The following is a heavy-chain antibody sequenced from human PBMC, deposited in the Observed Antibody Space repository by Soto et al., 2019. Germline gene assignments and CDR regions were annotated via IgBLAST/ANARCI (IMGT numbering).Heavy chain of an antibody. D-gene: IGHD4-17*01. CDR1: GGSFSGYY. CDR3: ARGLFDYGRYNWCDP. Sequence: SETLSLTCAVYGGSFSGYYWSWIRQPPGKGLEWIGEINHSGSTKYNPSLKSRVTISVDTSKNQFSLKLSSVTAADTAVYYCARGLFDYGRYNWCDPWGQGTLVTVSS. V-gene: IGHV4-34*01. CDR2: INHSGST. J-gene: IGHJ5*02.